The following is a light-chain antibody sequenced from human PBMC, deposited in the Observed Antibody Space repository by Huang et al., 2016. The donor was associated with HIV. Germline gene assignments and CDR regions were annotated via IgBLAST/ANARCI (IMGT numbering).Light chain of an antibody. CDR2: GAS. CDR1: QGVKSN. J-gene: IGKJ1*01. V-gene: IGKV3-15*01. Sequence: EIMMTQSPATLSVSPGERATLSCRASQGVKSNLAWYHQRPGQAPRLVMYGASTRATGIPARFSGSGSGTEFTLTISSLQSEDFAVYYCQQYNDWPRTFGQGTKVEIK. CDR3: QQYNDWPRT.